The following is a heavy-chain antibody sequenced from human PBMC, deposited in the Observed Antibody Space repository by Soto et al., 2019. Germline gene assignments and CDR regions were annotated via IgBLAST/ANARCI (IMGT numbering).Heavy chain of an antibody. Sequence: GASVKVSCKALRGTFTNYAFSWVRQAPGQGLEWMGGIMPFFGSGNYAQKFQGRINITADESTSSVYLEPTSLRSEDTAVYYCARDRAGYYSHFVYWGQGTLVTVSS. J-gene: IGHJ4*02. CDR2: IMPFFGSG. D-gene: IGHD3-22*01. V-gene: IGHV1-69*13. CDR3: ARDRAGYYSHFVY. CDR1: RGTFTNYA.